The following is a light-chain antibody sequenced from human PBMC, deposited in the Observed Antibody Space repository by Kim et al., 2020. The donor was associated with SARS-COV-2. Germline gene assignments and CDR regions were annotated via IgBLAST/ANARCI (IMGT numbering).Light chain of an antibody. CDR3: QQYGRSPPM. CDR2: GAS. J-gene: IGKJ1*01. V-gene: IGKV3-20*01. Sequence: EIVLTQSPGTLSLSPGEGATLSCRASRTVDSIYVAWYQQKPGQTLRLLIYGASSRATGIPDRFSGSGSGTDFTLTINRLEPEDSAVYYCQQYGRSPPMFGQGTKVEIK. CDR1: RTVDSIY.